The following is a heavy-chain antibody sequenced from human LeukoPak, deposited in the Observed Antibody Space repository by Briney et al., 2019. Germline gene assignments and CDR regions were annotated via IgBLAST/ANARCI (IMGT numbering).Heavy chain of an antibody. V-gene: IGHV4-4*07. CDR3: ASTQYCSSTSCLGWFDP. CDR1: GGSISSYY. CDR2: IYTSGST. D-gene: IGHD2-2*01. Sequence: SETLSLTCTVSGGSISSYYWSWIRQPAGKGLEWIGRIYTSGSTNYNPSLKSRVTMSVDTSKNQFSLKLSSVTAADTAVYYCASTQYCSSTSCLGWFDPWGQGTLVTVSS. J-gene: IGHJ5*02.